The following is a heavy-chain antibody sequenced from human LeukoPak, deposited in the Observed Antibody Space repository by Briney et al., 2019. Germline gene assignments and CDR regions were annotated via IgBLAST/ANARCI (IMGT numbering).Heavy chain of an antibody. CDR1: GGTFSSYA. CDR3: ASSIVGATGRYFDY. J-gene: IGHJ4*02. V-gene: IGHV1-69*13. CDR2: IIPIFGTA. Sequence: SVKVSCKASGGTFSSYAISWVRQAPGQGLEWMGGIIPIFGTANYAQKFQGRVTITADESTSTAYMELRSLRSDDTAVYYCASSIVGATGRYFDYWGQGTLVTVSS. D-gene: IGHD1-26*01.